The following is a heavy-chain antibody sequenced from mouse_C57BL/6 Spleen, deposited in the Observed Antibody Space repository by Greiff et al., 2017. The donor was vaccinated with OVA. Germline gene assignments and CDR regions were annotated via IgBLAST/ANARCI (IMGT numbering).Heavy chain of an antibody. CDR1: GFNIKNTY. CDR2: IDPANGNT. CDR3: ARIYYYGSSPFSFDV. Sequence: VQLQQSVAELVRPGASVKLSCTASGFNIKNTYMHWVKQRPEQGLEWIGRIDPANGNTKYAPKFQGKATITADTSSNTAYLQLSSLTSEDTAIYYCARIYYYGSSPFSFDVWGTGTTVIVSS. D-gene: IGHD1-1*01. V-gene: IGHV14-3*01. J-gene: IGHJ1*03.